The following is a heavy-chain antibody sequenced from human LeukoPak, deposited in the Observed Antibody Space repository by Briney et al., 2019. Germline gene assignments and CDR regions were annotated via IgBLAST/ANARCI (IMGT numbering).Heavy chain of an antibody. CDR2: IWYDGSNK. V-gene: IGHV3-33*01. D-gene: IGHD1/OR15-1a*01. Sequence: GGSLRLSCAASGFTFSSYGMNWVRQAPGKGLEWVAVIWYDGSNKYYADSVKGRFTISKDNAKNTLYLQMNSLRAEDTAVYYCARATPNNDAFDIWGQGTKVTVSS. CDR1: GFTFSSYG. CDR3: ARATPNNDAFDI. J-gene: IGHJ3*02.